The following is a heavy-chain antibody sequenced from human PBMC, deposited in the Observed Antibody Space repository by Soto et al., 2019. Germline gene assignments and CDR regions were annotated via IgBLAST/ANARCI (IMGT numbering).Heavy chain of an antibody. CDR3: ARSSGGSGKLWNYYGRDV. J-gene: IGHJ6*02. D-gene: IGHD3-10*01. CDR2: ISSGSSYI. V-gene: IGHV3-21*06. CDR1: GFTFSSYS. Sequence: EVQLVESGGGLVKPGWSLRLSCAASGFTFSSYSMNWVRQAPGKGLEWVSSISSGSSYIYYADSVKGRFTISRDNAKNSLYLQMNSLRAEDTALYYCARSSGGSGKLWNYYGRDVWGQGPTVTVSS.